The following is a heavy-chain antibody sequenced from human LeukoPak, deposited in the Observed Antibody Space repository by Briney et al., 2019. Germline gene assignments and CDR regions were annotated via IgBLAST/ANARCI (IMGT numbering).Heavy chain of an antibody. CDR3: ARLLLGIAESHLHFDY. D-gene: IGHD3-10*01. V-gene: IGHV5-51*01. J-gene: IGHJ4*02. CDR1: GYRFTSYW. Sequence: PGESLKISCKCSGYRFTSYWISWVRQMPGKGLEWMAIIYPGDSDTRYSPSFQGQVTISADKSISTAYLQWSSLKASDTAMYYCARLLLGIAESHLHFDYWGQGSLVPVSS. CDR2: IYPGDSDT.